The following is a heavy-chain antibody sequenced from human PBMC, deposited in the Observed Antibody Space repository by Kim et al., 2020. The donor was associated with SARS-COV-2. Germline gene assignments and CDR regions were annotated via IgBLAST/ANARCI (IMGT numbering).Heavy chain of an antibody. J-gene: IGHJ3*02. Sequence: ASVKVSCKASGYTFTSYAMNWVRQAPGQGLEWIGWINTNTGNPTYVQGFTGRFVFSLDTSVSTAYLQISSLKAEDTAVYYCARDDIIYDKRMLNAFDIWGQGTMVTVSS. V-gene: IGHV7-4-1*02. CDR1: GYTFTSYA. D-gene: IGHD3-22*01. CDR2: INTNTGNP. CDR3: ARDDIIYDKRMLNAFDI.